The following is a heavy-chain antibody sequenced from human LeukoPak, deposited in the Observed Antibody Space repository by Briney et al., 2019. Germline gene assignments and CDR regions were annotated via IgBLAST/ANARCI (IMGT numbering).Heavy chain of an antibody. V-gene: IGHV3-11*01. Sequence: GGSLRLSCAASGFTFSDYYMSWIRQATGKGLEWVSYISSSGSTIYYADSVKGRFTISRDNAKNSLYLQMNSLRAEDTAVYYCARRGYYGSGSYYDWFDPWGQGTLVTVSS. D-gene: IGHD3-10*01. CDR1: GFTFSDYY. CDR3: ARRGYYGSGSYYDWFDP. J-gene: IGHJ5*02. CDR2: ISSSGSTI.